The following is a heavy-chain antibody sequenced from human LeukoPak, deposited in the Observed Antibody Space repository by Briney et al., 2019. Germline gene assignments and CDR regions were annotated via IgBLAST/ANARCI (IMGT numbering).Heavy chain of an antibody. D-gene: IGHD6-13*01. Sequence: PGGSLRLSCASSGFTLGSYEMSWVREAREERLEWVLYISSSGSTIYYADAVEGRFTLSRDHAKSSLYLQMSSLSAEDADVYYCARDRGIAERQGWLDLWGQGILLTVPS. V-gene: IGHV3-48*03. CDR2: ISSSGSTI. CDR1: GFTLGSYE. CDR3: ARDRGIAERQGWLDL. J-gene: IGHJ5*01.